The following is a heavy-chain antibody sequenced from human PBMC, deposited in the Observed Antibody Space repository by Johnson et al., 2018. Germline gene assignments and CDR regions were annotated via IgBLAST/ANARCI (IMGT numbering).Heavy chain of an antibody. V-gene: IGHV3-9*01. CDR1: GFSFDDNA. CDR3: VKGMFGEWLLRLFDK. CDR2: ISWNSGLI. J-gene: IGHJ4*02. D-gene: IGHD3-10*02. Sequence: VQLVESGGGLVQPGRSXRLSCTTSGFSFDDNAMHWVRQVPGKGLEWVAGISWNSGLIGYADSVKGRFTISRANAKKTLYLQMNSTRSDDAAFYYCVKGMFGEWLLRLFDKWGQGTLVTVSS.